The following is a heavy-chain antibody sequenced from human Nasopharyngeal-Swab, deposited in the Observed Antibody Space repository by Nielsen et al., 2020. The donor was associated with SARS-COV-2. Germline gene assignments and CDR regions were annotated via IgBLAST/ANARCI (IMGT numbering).Heavy chain of an antibody. CDR2: IDPSDSYT. Sequence: VRQMPGKGLEWMGRIDPSDSYTNYSPSFQGHVTISADKSISTAYLQWSSLKASDTAMYYCARRRYNWNLDSDYYGMDVWGQETTVTVSS. J-gene: IGHJ6*02. D-gene: IGHD1-20*01. CDR3: ARRRYNWNLDSDYYGMDV. V-gene: IGHV5-10-1*01.